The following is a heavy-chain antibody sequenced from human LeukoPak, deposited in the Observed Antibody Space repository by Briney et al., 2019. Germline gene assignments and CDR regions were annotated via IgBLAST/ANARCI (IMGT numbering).Heavy chain of an antibody. Sequence: KPSETLSLTCAVYGGSFSGYYWSWIRQPPGKGLEWIGYIYYSGSTDYNPSLKSRVTISVDTSRNQFSLKLSSVTAADTAVYYCARDSHRGVGSWGQGTLVTVSS. CDR2: IYYSGST. J-gene: IGHJ5*02. CDR1: GGSFSGYY. CDR3: ARDSHRGVGS. V-gene: IGHV4-59*01. D-gene: IGHD2-8*01.